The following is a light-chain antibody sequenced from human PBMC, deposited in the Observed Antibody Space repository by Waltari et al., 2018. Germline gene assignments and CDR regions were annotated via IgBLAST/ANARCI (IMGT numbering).Light chain of an antibody. CDR1: QDISSY. Sequence: DIQLTQSPSFLSASVGDRVTITCRASQDISSYLSWYQQKPGKAPTLLIYTASTLQSGVPSRFSGSRSGTEFTLTISSLQPEDFATYYCQQLNSYPLTFGQGTRLDIK. CDR3: QQLNSYPLT. CDR2: TAS. J-gene: IGKJ5*01. V-gene: IGKV1-9*01.